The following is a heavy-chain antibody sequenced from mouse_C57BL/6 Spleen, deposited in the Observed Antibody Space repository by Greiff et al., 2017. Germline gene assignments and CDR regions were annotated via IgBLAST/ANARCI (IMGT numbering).Heavy chain of an antibody. CDR1: GYTFTDYN. D-gene: IGHD1-1*01. CDR3: ARDTTVVPYFDY. J-gene: IGHJ2*01. CDR2: INPNNGGT. Sequence: VQLQQSGPELVKPGASVKMSCKASGYTFTDYNMHWVKQSHGKSLEWIGYINPNNGGTSYNQKFKGKATLTVNKSSSTAYMELRSLTSEDSAVYYCARDTTVVPYFDYWGQGTTLTVSS. V-gene: IGHV1-22*01.